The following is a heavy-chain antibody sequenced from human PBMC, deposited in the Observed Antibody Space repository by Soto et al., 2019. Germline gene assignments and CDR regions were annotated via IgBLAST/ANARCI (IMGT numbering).Heavy chain of an antibody. CDR1: GFTFRRYW. CDR3: ALVACGKTSCLSDGMEG. Sequence: EVQLVESGGDLVRPGGSLRLSCEVSGFTFRRYWMHWVRQAPGKGLVWVSRINGDGSIANYADSVKDRFTISRDIAKNAVYLKMNSLSDDDTAVYYCALVACGKTSCLSDGMEGWGQGTTVTVS. D-gene: IGHD2-2*01. CDR2: INGDGSIA. V-gene: IGHV3-74*01. J-gene: IGHJ6*02.